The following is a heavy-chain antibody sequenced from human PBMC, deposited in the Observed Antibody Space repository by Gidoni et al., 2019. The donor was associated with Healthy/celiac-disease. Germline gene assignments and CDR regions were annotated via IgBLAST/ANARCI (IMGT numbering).Heavy chain of an antibody. D-gene: IGHD6-19*01. Sequence: EVQLLESGGGLVQPGVSLRLSCAASGFTFRSYAMSWVRQAPGKGLEWVSAISGSGGSTYYADSVKGRFTISRDNSKNTLYLQMNSLRAEDTAVYYCAKVVRKRQWLVTSNFDYWGQGTLVTVSS. J-gene: IGHJ4*02. CDR3: AKVVRKRQWLVTSNFDY. CDR1: GFTFRSYA. CDR2: ISGSGGST. V-gene: IGHV3-23*01.